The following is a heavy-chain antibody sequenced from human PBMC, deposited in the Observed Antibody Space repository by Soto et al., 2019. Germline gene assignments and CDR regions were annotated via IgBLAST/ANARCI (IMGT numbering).Heavy chain of an antibody. V-gene: IGHV3-30*03. CDR1: GFGFNFFG. Sequence: QVQLVESGGGVVQPGTSLRLSCVASGFGFNFFGIHWVRQAPGKGLEWVAGISGDATRIYYAEDLKGRVTISRVNSEKTLYLQMNSLRPEDTALYYCARDKDAGWFVMDVWGQGTTVIV. CDR3: ARDKDAGWFVMDV. D-gene: IGHD3-10*01. CDR2: ISGDATRI. J-gene: IGHJ6*02.